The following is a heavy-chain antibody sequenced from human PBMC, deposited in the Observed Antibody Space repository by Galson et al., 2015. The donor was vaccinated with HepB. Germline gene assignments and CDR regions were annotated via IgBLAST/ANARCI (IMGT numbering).Heavy chain of an antibody. CDR3: AKSARRVFGVVSGFDY. D-gene: IGHD3-3*01. V-gene: IGHV3-23*01. J-gene: IGHJ4*02. CDR1: GFTFSSYA. Sequence: SLRLSCAASGFTFSSYAMSWVRQAPGKGLEWVSAISGSGGSTYYADSVKGRFTISRDNSKNTLYLQMNSLRAEDTAVYYCAKSARRVFGVVSGFDYWGQGTLVTVSS. CDR2: ISGSGGST.